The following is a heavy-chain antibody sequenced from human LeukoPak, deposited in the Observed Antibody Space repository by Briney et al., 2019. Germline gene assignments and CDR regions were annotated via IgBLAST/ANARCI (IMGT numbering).Heavy chain of an antibody. V-gene: IGHV3-33*08. CDR3: ARSFDYSQGHDAFDI. D-gene: IGHD3-9*01. Sequence: PGGSLRLSCAASGFTLSNYGMHWVRQAPGKGLEWVAVIWYDGSDKYYADSAKGRFTISRDNSKNTLYVQMNSLRVEDTAVYHCARSFDYSQGHDAFDIWGQGTMVTVSS. CDR2: IWYDGSDK. J-gene: IGHJ3*02. CDR1: GFTLSNYG.